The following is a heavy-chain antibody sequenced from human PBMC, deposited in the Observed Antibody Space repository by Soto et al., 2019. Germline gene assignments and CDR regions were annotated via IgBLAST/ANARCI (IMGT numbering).Heavy chain of an antibody. V-gene: IGHV3-30*18. CDR3: AQEVEWELYFDY. D-gene: IGHD1-26*01. CDR2: ISYDGSNK. J-gene: IGHJ4*02. Sequence: QVQLVESGGGVVQPGRSLRLSCAASGFTFSSYGMHWVRQAPGKGLEWVAVISYDGSNKYYADSVKGRFTISRDNSKNTLYLQMNSLRAEDTAVYYCAQEVEWELYFDYWGQGTLVTVSS. CDR1: GFTFSSYG.